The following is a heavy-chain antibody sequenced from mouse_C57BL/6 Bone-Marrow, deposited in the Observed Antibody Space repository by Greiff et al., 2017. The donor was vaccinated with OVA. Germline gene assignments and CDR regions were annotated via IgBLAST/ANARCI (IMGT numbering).Heavy chain of an antibody. Sequence: VQLQQSGPELVKPGASVKISCKASGYTFTDYYMNWVKQSHGKSLEWIGDINPNNGGTSYNQKFKGKATLTVDKSSSTAYMELRSLTSEDSAVYYCARSGVITTVVATDYVDYWGQGTTLTVSS. V-gene: IGHV1-26*01. CDR3: ARSGVITTVVATDYVDY. D-gene: IGHD1-1*01. J-gene: IGHJ2*01. CDR1: GYTFTDYY. CDR2: INPNNGGT.